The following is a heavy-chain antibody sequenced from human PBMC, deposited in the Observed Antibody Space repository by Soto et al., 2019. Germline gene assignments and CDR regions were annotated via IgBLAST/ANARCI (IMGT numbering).Heavy chain of an antibody. D-gene: IGHD3-22*01. CDR3: ARHLDSSGYYYGIRAFDI. J-gene: IGHJ3*02. CDR2: IDPSDSYT. Sequence: PGESLKISCKGSGYSFTSYWISWVRQMPGKGLEWMGRIDPSDSYTNYSPSFQGHVTISADKSISTAYLQWSSLKASDTAMYYCARHLDSSGYYYGIRAFDIWGQGTMVTVSS. V-gene: IGHV5-10-1*01. CDR1: GYSFTSYW.